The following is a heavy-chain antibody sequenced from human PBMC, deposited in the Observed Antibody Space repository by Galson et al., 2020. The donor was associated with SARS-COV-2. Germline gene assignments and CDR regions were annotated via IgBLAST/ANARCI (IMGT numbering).Heavy chain of an antibody. J-gene: IGHJ4*02. CDR1: GYSISSGFY. CDR3: ARSRVTTWYFDY. Sequence: SETLSLICTVSGYSISSGFYWGWIRQPPGKGLEWIVNVHHSGSTYYNPSLKSRLTISVDTSKNQFSLQLSSVTAADTAVYYCARSRVTTWYFDYWGQGRPVTVAS. D-gene: IGHD4-17*01. V-gene: IGHV4-38-2*02. CDR2: VHHSGST.